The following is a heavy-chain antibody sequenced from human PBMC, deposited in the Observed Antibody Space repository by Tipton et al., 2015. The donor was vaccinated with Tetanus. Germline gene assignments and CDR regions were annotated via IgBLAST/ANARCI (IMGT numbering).Heavy chain of an antibody. J-gene: IGHJ6*02. V-gene: IGHV1-2*02. CDR1: GYSFTGYY. Sequence: QLVQSGAEVKKPGASVKVSCKTAGYSFTGYYIHWVRQAPGQGLEWMGWINPNSGGTNYAQKFQGRVTMTRDTSISTGYMELSRLKSDDTAVYFCARSGWAGPSYYYGMDVWGRGTTVTVSS. CDR3: ARSGWAGPSYYYGMDV. D-gene: IGHD6-19*01. CDR2: INPNSGGT.